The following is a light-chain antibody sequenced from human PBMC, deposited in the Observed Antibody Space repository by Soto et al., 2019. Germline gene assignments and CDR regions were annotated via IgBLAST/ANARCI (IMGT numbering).Light chain of an antibody. Sequence: DIQLTQSPSSLSASVGDRVTITCRASQAIGNFLAWYQQKPGKVPKLLISAATLQSGVPSRFSGSGSGTDFTLTITSLQPEDVATYYCQKYSSVITFGQGTRLEIK. J-gene: IGKJ5*01. CDR1: QAIGNF. V-gene: IGKV1-27*01. CDR3: QKYSSVIT. CDR2: AA.